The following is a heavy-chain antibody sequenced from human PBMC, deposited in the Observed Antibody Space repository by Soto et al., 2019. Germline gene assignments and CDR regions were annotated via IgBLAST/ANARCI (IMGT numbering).Heavy chain of an antibody. Sequence: SETLSLTCTVSGGSISSYYWSWIRQPPGKGLEWIGYIYYSGSTNYNPSLKSRVTISVDTSKNQFSLKLSSVTAADTAVYYCARRWVVGFGESSFDPWGQGTLVTVSS. V-gene: IGHV4-59*08. J-gene: IGHJ5*02. CDR2: IYYSGST. CDR1: GGSISSYY. D-gene: IGHD3-10*01. CDR3: ARRWVVGFGESSFDP.